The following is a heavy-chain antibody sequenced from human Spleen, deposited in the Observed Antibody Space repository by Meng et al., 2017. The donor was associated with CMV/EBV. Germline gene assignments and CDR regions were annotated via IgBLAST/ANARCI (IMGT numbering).Heavy chain of an antibody. Sequence: CKASGGTFSSYGISWVRQAPGQGLEWMGGIIPIFGTANYAQKFQGRVTITTDESTSTAYMELSSLRSEDTAVYYCARVGPSLQYFDNWGQGTLVTVSS. V-gene: IGHV1-69*05. D-gene: IGHD3-16*01. CDR1: GGTFSSYG. CDR3: ARVGPSLQYFDN. CDR2: IIPIFGTA. J-gene: IGHJ4*02.